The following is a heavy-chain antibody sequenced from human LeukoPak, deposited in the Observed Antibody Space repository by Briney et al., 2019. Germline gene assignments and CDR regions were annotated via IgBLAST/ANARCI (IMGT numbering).Heavy chain of an antibody. CDR3: AKDGTSYYYIYY. CDR1: GFTFSSYS. CDR2: ISSSSSTI. V-gene: IGHV3-48*01. J-gene: IGHJ4*02. D-gene: IGHD2/OR15-2a*01. Sequence: HSGGSLRLSCAASGFTFSSYSMNWVRQAPGKGLEWVSYISSSSSTIYYADSVKGRFTVSRDDSKNTLYLQMNSLRGDDTAVYYCAKDGTSYYYIYYWGQGTLVAVSS.